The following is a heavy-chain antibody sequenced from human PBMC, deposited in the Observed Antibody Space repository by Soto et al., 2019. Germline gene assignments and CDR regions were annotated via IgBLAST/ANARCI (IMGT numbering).Heavy chain of an antibody. CDR3: ASSNIAAAGFYYYGMDV. V-gene: IGHV4-59*01. CDR2: IYYSGST. D-gene: IGHD6-13*01. CDR1: CGSISSYY. Sequence: SETLSLTCTVSCGSISSYYWSCIRQPPGKGLEWIGYIYYSGSTNYNPSLKSRVTISVDTSKNQFSLKLSSVTAADTAVYYCASSNIAAAGFYYYGMDVWGRGTTVTVSS. J-gene: IGHJ6*02.